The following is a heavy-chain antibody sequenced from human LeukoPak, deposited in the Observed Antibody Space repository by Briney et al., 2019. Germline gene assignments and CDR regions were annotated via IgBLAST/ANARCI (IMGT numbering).Heavy chain of an antibody. Sequence: SETLSLTCAVYGGSFSGYYWSWIRQPAGKGLEWIGRIYTSGSTNYNPSLKSRVTISVDTSKNQFSLKLSSVTAADTAVYYCARDRPYYDILTGYYDYYYYYMDVWGKGTTVTVSS. D-gene: IGHD3-9*01. CDR3: ARDRPYYDILTGYYDYYYYYMDV. J-gene: IGHJ6*03. V-gene: IGHV4-4*07. CDR1: GGSFSGYY. CDR2: IYTSGST.